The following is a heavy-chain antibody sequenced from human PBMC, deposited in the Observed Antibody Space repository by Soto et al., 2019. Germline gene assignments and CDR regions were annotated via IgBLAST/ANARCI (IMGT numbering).Heavy chain of an antibody. Sequence: SLRLSCAASGFTFSTFAMHWVRQAPGKGLEWVAVISHDGSNDYYGDSVKGRFTISRDNSKNTAFLQINSLRTEDTAVYYCAKDALPMVHGMGFDDWGQGTLVTVSS. CDR3: AKDALPMVHGMGFDD. V-gene: IGHV3-30*18. CDR1: GFTFSTFA. D-gene: IGHD2-8*01. CDR2: ISHDGSND. J-gene: IGHJ4*02.